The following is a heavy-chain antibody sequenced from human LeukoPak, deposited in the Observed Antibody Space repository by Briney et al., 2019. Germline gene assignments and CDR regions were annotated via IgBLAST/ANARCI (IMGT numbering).Heavy chain of an antibody. V-gene: IGHV1-46*01. CDR1: GYTFTSYY. CDR3: AREGYCSGGGCYYFDY. Sequence: ASVKVSCKASGYTFTSYYMHWVRQAPGQGLEWMGIINPSGGSTSYAQKFQGRVTMTRDTPTSTVYMELSSLRSEDTAVYYCAREGYCSGGGCYYFDYWGQGTLVTVSS. CDR2: INPSGGST. J-gene: IGHJ4*02. D-gene: IGHD2-15*01.